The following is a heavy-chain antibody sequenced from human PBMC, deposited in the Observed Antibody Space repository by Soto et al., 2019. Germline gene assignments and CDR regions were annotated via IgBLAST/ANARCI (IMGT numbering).Heavy chain of an antibody. CDR2: IHYSGTT. CDR1: SGSVSSGSYY. V-gene: IGHV4-61*01. CDR3: ATDTGGWFDP. Sequence: PSETLSLTCTVSSGSVSSGSYYWNWIRQPSGKGLEWIGYIHYSGTTDYNPSLKSRVTMSVDTTKTQFSLKLSSVTAADTAVYYCATDTGGWFDPWGQGTLVTVSS. J-gene: IGHJ5*02. D-gene: IGHD7-27*01.